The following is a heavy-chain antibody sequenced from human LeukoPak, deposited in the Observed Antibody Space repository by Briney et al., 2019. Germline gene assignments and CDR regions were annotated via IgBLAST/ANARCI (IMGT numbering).Heavy chain of an antibody. CDR3: ASGGPRSSSTWTDG. D-gene: IGHD6-13*01. J-gene: IGHJ4*02. V-gene: IGHV3-74*01. CDR1: GFTFSSYW. Sequence: GRSLRLSCAASGFTFSSYWMHWVRQAPGKGLVWVSRINSDGSSTNYADSVKGRFTISRDNAKNTLYLQMNSLRAEDTAVYYCASGGPRSSSTWTDGWGQGTLVTVSS. CDR2: INSDGSST.